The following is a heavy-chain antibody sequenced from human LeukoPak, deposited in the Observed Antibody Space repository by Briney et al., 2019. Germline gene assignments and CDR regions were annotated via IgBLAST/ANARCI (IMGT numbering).Heavy chain of an antibody. D-gene: IGHD3-9*01. CDR1: GFTFSDYY. Sequence: GGSLRLSCAASGFTFSDYYMSWIRQAPGKGLEWVSYISSSGSIIYYADSVKGRLTISRDNAKNSLYLQMNSLRAEDTAVYYCASTYYDILTGYYVPFDYWGQGTLVTVSS. CDR2: ISSSGSII. V-gene: IGHV3-11*01. J-gene: IGHJ4*02. CDR3: ASTYYDILTGYYVPFDY.